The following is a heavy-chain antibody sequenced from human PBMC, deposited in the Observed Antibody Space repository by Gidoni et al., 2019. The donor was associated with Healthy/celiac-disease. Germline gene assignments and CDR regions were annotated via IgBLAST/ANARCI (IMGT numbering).Heavy chain of an antibody. CDR1: GFTFSSYS. V-gene: IGHV3-48*01. J-gene: IGHJ4*02. Sequence: EVQLVESGGGLVQPGGSLRLSCAASGFTFSSYSMNWVRQAPGKGLEWVSYISSSSSTIYYADSVKGRFTISRDNAKNSLYLQMNSLRAEDTAVYYCARDADFWSGAFDYWGQGTLVTVSS. CDR2: ISSSSSTI. CDR3: ARDADFWSGAFDY. D-gene: IGHD3-3*01.